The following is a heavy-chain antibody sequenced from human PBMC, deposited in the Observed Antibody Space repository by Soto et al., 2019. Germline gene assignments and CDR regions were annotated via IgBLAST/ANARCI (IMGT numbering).Heavy chain of an antibody. Sequence: QVQLVESGGGVVQPGRSLRLSCAASGFTFSSYGMHWARQAPGEGLEWVAVISYDGNRKYYADSVKGRFTIFRDFSKNTVDLHMNGLRVEDTAVYFCARKGYGGRWSLDYWGQGILVTVSS. D-gene: IGHD6-13*01. V-gene: IGHV3-30*03. CDR1: GFTFSSYG. CDR2: ISYDGNRK. J-gene: IGHJ4*02. CDR3: ARKGYGGRWSLDY.